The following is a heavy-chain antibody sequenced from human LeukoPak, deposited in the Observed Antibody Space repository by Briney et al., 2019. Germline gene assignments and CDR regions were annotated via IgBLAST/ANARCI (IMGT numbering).Heavy chain of an antibody. CDR2: ISSSSTYI. CDR3: ARQYCSGGSCYSGDAFDI. J-gene: IGHJ3*02. Sequence: GGSLRLSCAASRFTFSSYGMNWVRQAPGKGLEWVSSISSSSTYIYYADSVKGRFTISRDNAKNSLYLQMNSLRAEDTAVYYCARQYCSGGSCYSGDAFDIWGQGTMVTVSS. D-gene: IGHD2-15*01. V-gene: IGHV3-21*01. CDR1: RFTFSSYG.